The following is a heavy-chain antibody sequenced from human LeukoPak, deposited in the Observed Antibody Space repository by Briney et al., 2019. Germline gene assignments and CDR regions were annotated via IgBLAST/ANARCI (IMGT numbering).Heavy chain of an antibody. D-gene: IGHD4-17*01. V-gene: IGHV3-7*01. Sequence: GGSLRLSCAASGFTFSSYWMSWVRQAPGKGLEWVANIKQDGSEKYYVDSVKGRFTISRDNAEKSLYLQMNSLRAEDTAVYYCAGFRWTTTSVDYWGQGTLVTVSS. J-gene: IGHJ4*02. CDR1: GFTFSSYW. CDR2: IKQDGSEK. CDR3: AGFRWTTTSVDY.